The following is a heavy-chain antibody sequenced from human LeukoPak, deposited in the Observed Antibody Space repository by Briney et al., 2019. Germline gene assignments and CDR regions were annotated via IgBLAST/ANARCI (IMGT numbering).Heavy chain of an antibody. CDR3: AKDLRVAVAASDY. J-gene: IGHJ4*02. CDR1: GFTFSTYY. CDR2: INQDGRDK. V-gene: IGHV3-7*03. Sequence: GGSLRLSCAASGFTFSTYYMSWVRQAPGKGLEWVANINQDGRDKYYVDSVKGRFTISRDSAKNTLYLQMNSLRAEDTAVYYCAKDLRVAVAASDYWGQGTLVTVSS. D-gene: IGHD6-19*01.